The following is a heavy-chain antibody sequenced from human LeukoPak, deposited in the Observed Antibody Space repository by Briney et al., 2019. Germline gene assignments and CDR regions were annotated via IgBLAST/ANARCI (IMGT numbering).Heavy chain of an antibody. V-gene: IGHV3-48*03. Sequence: GGSLTLSCAASGFTFSSYEMNWVRQAPGKGLEWVSYISSSGSTIYYADSVKGRFTISRDNAKNSLYLQMNSLRAEDTAVYYCARTVVVKVYNWFDPWGQGTLVTVSS. CDR2: ISSSGSTI. CDR1: GFTFSSYE. J-gene: IGHJ5*02. CDR3: ARTVVVKVYNWFDP. D-gene: IGHD3-22*01.